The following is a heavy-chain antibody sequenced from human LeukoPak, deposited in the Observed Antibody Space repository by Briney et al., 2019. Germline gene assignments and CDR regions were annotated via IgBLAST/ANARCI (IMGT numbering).Heavy chain of an antibody. Sequence: PGGSLRPSCAASGFTFSHYYMTWVRQAPGKGLEWVSSISGSSGYIFYADSVKGRFTISRDNAKNSLYLQMNSLRAEDTAVYYCGRDLPTVTSIDYWGQGTLVTVSS. J-gene: IGHJ4*02. CDR3: GRDLPTVTSIDY. CDR1: GFTFSHYY. CDR2: ISGSSGYI. D-gene: IGHD4-17*01. V-gene: IGHV3-21*01.